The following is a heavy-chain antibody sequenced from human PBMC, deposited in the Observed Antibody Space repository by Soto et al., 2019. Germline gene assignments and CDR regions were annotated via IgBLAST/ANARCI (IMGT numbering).Heavy chain of an antibody. CDR2: IYDSGST. J-gene: IGHJ4*02. Sequence: SETLSLTCTVSGGSISSSYWSWIRQPPGKGLEWIGYIYDSGSTYYNSSLKSRVTMSVDTSKNQFSLKLSSVTAADTAVYYCVRGLDGDNWGQGTLVTVSS. V-gene: IGHV4-59*04. CDR3: VRGLDGDN. CDR1: GGSISSSY.